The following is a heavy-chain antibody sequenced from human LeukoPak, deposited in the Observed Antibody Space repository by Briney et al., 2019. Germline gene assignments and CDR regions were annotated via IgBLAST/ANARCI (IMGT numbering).Heavy chain of an antibody. V-gene: IGHV4-59*01. J-gene: IGHJ4*02. CDR3: ARVLGQTDY. Sequence: SETLSLTCTVSGGSISSYYWTWIRQPPGKGLEWIGYIYYSGSTNYNPSLKSRVTISVDTSKNQFSLRLSSVTAADTAVYYCARVLGQTDYWGQGTLVTVSS. CDR2: IYYSGST. CDR1: GGSISSYY.